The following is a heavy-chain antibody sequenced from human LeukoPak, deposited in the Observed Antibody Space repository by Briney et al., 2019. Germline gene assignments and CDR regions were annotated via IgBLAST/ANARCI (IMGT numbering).Heavy chain of an antibody. Sequence: PGGSLRLSCAASGFTFSSYAMTWVRQAPGKGLEWVSAISNSAASTYYADSVKGRFTISRDNSRNTLYLQMNSLRADDTAVYYCAKELDSSWLYWGQGTLVTVSS. CDR2: ISNSAAST. J-gene: IGHJ4*02. CDR3: AKELDSSWLY. CDR1: GFTFSSYA. V-gene: IGHV3-23*01. D-gene: IGHD6-13*01.